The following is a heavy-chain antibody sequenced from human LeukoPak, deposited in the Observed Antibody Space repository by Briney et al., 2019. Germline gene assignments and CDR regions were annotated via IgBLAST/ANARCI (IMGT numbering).Heavy chain of an antibody. V-gene: IGHV3-30*18. CDR1: GFTFSSYG. J-gene: IGHJ4*02. D-gene: IGHD4-17*01. CDR3: AKKTRYGDHPKPFDY. Sequence: QPGRSLRLSCAASGFTFSSYGMHWVRQAPGKGLEWVAVISYDGSNKYYADSVEGRFTISRDNSKNTLYLQMNSLRAEDTAVYYCAKKTRYGDHPKPFDYWGQGTLVTVSS. CDR2: ISYDGSNK.